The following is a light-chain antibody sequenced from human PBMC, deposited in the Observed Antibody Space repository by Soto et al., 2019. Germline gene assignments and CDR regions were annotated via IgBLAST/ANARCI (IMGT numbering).Light chain of an antibody. Sequence: QSVLTQPPSVPGAPGQRVTISCTGSSSNIGAGYDVHWYQQLPGTAPKLLIYGNTNRPSGVTDRFSGSKSDTSASLAITGLQAEDEADYYCQSYDSSLSGSMVFGSGTKLTVL. CDR2: GNT. V-gene: IGLV1-40*01. CDR1: SSNIGAGYD. J-gene: IGLJ1*01. CDR3: QSYDSSLSGSMV.